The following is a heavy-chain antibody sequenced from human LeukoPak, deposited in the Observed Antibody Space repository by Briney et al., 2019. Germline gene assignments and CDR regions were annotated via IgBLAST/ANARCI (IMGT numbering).Heavy chain of an antibody. D-gene: IGHD3-22*01. CDR2: ISSSSSYI. V-gene: IGHV3-21*01. J-gene: IGHJ4*02. CDR3: ARVRSEGVVVILYYFDY. CDR1: GFTFSSYS. Sequence: PGGSLRLSCAASGFTFSSYSMNWVRQAPGKGLEWVSSISSSSSYIYYADSVKGRFTISRDNAKNSLYLQMNSLRAEDTAVYYCARVRSEGVVVILYYFDYWGQGTLVTVSS.